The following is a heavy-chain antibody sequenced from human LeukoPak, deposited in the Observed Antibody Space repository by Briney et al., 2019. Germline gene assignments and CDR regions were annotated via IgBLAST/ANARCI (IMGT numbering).Heavy chain of an antibody. D-gene: IGHD3-10*01. V-gene: IGHV1-46*01. CDR2: LNPNGERT. CDR1: GYTFTDHY. CDR3: ARAYGSGISWFDL. J-gene: IGHJ5*02. Sequence: GASVKVSCKASGYTFTDHYMHWVRQAPGQGLEWMGRLNPNGERTTYAQKFQGRVTLTRDMSTSTVYMELSSLRSEDTAVYYCARAYGSGISWFDLWGQGTLVIVSS.